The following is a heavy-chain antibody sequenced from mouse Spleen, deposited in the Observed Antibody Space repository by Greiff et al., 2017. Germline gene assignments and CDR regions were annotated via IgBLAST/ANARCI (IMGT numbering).Heavy chain of an antibody. D-gene: IGHD2-1*01. Sequence: EVQLVESGPGLVKPSQTVFLTCTVTGISITTGNYRWSWIRQFPGNKLEWIGYIYYSGTITYNPSLTSRTTITRDTPKNQFFLEMNSLTAEDTATYYCARDTPYGNYFYYYAMDYWGQGTSVTVSS. J-gene: IGHJ4*01. CDR1: GISITTGNYR. V-gene: IGHV3-5*01. CDR3: ARDTPYGNYFYYYAMDY. CDR2: IYYSGTI.